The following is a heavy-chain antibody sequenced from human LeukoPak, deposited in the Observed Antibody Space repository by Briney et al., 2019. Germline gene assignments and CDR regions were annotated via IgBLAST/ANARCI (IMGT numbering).Heavy chain of an antibody. CDR1: GGSISTYY. J-gene: IGHJ1*01. D-gene: IGHD1-26*01. CDR2: IYHSGST. Sequence: SETLSLTCTVSGGSISTYYWNWIRQPPGKGLEWIGYIYHSGSTNYNPSLQSRVTISVDTSKNQFSLNLNSVTAADTAVYYCARGGAGRLHLQNWGQGTLVTVSS. V-gene: IGHV4-59*01. CDR3: ARGGAGRLHLQN.